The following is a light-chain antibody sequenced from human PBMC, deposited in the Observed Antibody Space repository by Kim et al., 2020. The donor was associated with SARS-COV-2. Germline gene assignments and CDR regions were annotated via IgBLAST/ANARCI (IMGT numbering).Light chain of an antibody. CDR3: QQYGTSRT. Sequence: EESTAPCSRARQGIRSIYLARYLQSPGQALRLLIYGASSRAAGTPYRFSGSGSGTDFTLIISRLEPEAFAVYYWQQYGTSRTFGQGTRVDIK. V-gene: IGKV3-20*01. CDR2: GAS. CDR1: QGIRSIY. J-gene: IGKJ1*01.